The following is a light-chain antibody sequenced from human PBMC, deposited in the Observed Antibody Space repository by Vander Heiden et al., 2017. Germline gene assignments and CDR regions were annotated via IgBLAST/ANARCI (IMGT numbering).Light chain of an antibody. V-gene: IGLV2-14*01. Sequence: SALIQPAFVPGSPAESITISCPGTSSDVGGYNYVYWQQQYPGNPPKLIIYEVRKRPAGDADFFSGSESGNTASLTISERQAEDEDDYHCSAHTSSNTLVLGGGTKLTVL. CDR1: SSDVGGYNY. J-gene: IGLJ2*01. CDR3: SAHTSSNTLV. CDR2: EVR.